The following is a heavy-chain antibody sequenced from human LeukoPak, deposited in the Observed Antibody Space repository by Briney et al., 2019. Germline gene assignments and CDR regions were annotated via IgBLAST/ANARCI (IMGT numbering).Heavy chain of an antibody. CDR1: GGSISSSSYY. J-gene: IGHJ4*02. CDR3: ARVRYYYGSGSYFLFDY. CDR2: IYYSGST. V-gene: IGHV4-39*07. Sequence: PSETLSLTCTVSGGSISSSSYYWGWIRQPPGKGLEWIGSIYYSGSTYYNPSLKGRVTISVDTSKNQFSLKLSSVTAADTAVYYCARVRYYYGSGSYFLFDYWGQGTLVTVSS. D-gene: IGHD3-10*01.